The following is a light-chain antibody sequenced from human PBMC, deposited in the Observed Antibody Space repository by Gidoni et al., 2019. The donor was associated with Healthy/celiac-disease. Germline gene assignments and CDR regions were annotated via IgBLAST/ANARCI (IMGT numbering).Light chain of an antibody. V-gene: IGLV3-1*01. Sequence: YALTHAPSVSVSPGQTASSSCSGDKLEKKVVSWYQQKTGQSPVLVIYQENKRPSGIHERFSGSNSGNTATLTISGTQAMEEADYYCQAWDSSIVVFGGGTKLTVL. CDR2: QEN. CDR1: KLEKKV. J-gene: IGLJ2*01. CDR3: QAWDSSIVV.